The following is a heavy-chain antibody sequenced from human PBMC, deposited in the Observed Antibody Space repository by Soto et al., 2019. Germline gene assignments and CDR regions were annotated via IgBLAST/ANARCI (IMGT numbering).Heavy chain of an antibody. CDR1: GFTFSSYA. Sequence: GGSLRLSCAASGFTFSSYAMTWVRQAPGKGLEYVSGISDAGGSTFHADSVKGRFTISRDNSRGTLFLQMNSLRVEDTAVYYCVKRSRGEYSYYYNGVDVWGQGTKVTVSS. J-gene: IGHJ6*02. V-gene: IGHV3-64D*06. CDR2: ISDAGGST. D-gene: IGHD3-16*01. CDR3: VKRSRGEYSYYYNGVDV.